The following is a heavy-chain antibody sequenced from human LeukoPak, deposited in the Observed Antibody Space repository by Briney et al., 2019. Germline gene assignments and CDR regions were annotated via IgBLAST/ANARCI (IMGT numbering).Heavy chain of an antibody. Sequence: PGGSLRLSCVSSGFTFSSYEMNWVRQAPGKGLEWVSYISSSGSTIHYADSVKGRFTISRDNAKNSLYLQMNSLRAEDTAVYYCARDTTYYDFWSGYSNFDYWGQGTLVTVSS. J-gene: IGHJ4*02. CDR2: ISSSGSTI. CDR1: GFTFSSYE. V-gene: IGHV3-48*03. D-gene: IGHD3-3*01. CDR3: ARDTTYYDFWSGYSNFDY.